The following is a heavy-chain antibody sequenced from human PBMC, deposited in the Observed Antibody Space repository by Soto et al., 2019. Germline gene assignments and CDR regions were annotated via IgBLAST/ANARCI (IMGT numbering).Heavy chain of an antibody. J-gene: IGHJ5*02. CDR1: GGSISSSSYY. D-gene: IGHD6-13*01. CDR2: IYYSGST. Sequence: QLQLQESGPGLVKPSETLSLTCTVSGGSISSSSYYWGWIRQPPGKGLEWIGSIYYSGSTYYNPPIKSLVTLSVDPSKTQFSLKLICVTAPYPAVYYCARHRSHISSYVAPWGQGTLVTVSS. CDR3: ARHRSHISSYVAP. V-gene: IGHV4-39*01.